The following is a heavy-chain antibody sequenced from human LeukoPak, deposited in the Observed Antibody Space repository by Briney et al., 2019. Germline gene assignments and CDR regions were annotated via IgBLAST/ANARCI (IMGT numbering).Heavy chain of an antibody. V-gene: IGHV3-33*08. Sequence: GGSLRLSCAASGFTFSSYSMNWVRQAPGKGLEWVAVIWYDGSNKYYADSVKGRFTISRDNSKNTLYLQMNSLRAEDTAVYYCARDAGVVPAAMWENWFDPWGQGTLVTVSS. CDR3: ARDAGVVPAAMWENWFDP. D-gene: IGHD2-2*01. J-gene: IGHJ5*02. CDR2: IWYDGSNK. CDR1: GFTFSSYS.